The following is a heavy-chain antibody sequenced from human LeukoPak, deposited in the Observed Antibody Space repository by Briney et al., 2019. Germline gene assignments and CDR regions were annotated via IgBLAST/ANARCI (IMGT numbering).Heavy chain of an antibody. CDR1: GGTFSSYA. J-gene: IGHJ4*02. CDR3: ARGYCSSTSCFLDY. CDR2: IIPIFGTA. D-gene: IGHD2-2*01. Sequence: ASVKISCKASGGTFSSYAISWVRQAPGQGLEWMGGIIPIFGTANYAQKFQGRVTITWDASISTAYMELTSLRSEDTAVYYCARGYCSSTSCFLDYWGQGTLVTVSS. V-gene: IGHV1-69*13.